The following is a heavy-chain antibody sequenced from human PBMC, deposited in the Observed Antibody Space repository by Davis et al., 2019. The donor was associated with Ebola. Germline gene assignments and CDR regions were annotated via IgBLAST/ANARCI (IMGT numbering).Heavy chain of an antibody. CDR1: GGTFSSYT. CDR2: VIPILDTT. Sequence: SVQVSCKASGGTFSSYTISWVRQAPGQELEWMGRVIPILDTTNYAQNFQGRVTITADKSTSTSYMEISSLRSEDTAVYYCARDDNWGSRGAFEIWGQGTLVIVSS. J-gene: IGHJ3*02. CDR3: ARDDNWGSRGAFEI. D-gene: IGHD7-27*01. V-gene: IGHV1-69*08.